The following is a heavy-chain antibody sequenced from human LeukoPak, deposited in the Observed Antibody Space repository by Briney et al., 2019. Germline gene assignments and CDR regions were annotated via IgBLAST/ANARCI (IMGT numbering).Heavy chain of an antibody. CDR3: ARNTSTTHYDY. CDR1: GYTFTTFG. V-gene: IGHV1-18*01. D-gene: IGHD2-15*01. Sequence: ASVKVSCKTSGYTFTTFGITWVRQAPGQGLEWMGWINGYNGYTNYAQRSQGRVSMTTDTSTSTAYMELGSLSSDDTAVYYCARNTSTTHYDYWGQGTLVTVSS. CDR2: INGYNGYT. J-gene: IGHJ4*02.